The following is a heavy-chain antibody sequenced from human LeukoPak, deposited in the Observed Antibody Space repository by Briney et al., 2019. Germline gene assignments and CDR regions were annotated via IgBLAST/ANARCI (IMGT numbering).Heavy chain of an antibody. Sequence: GGSLRLSCAASGLTFSNYTRHWVREAPGKGLEWVAVISYDGSNKYYADSVKGRFTISRDNSKNTLYLQMNSLRAEDTAVYYCAREGSSGWYDSYGMDVWGQGTTVTVSS. V-gene: IGHV3-30-3*01. CDR1: GLTFSNYT. J-gene: IGHJ6*02. D-gene: IGHD6-19*01. CDR3: AREGSSGWYDSYGMDV. CDR2: ISYDGSNK.